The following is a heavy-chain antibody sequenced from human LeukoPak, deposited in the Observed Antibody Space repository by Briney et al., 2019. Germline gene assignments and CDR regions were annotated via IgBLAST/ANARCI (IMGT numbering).Heavy chain of an antibody. D-gene: IGHD1-26*01. CDR3: ARGDVGAFDI. CDR2: IYTSGST. V-gene: IGHV4-61*02. CDR1: GGSISSGSYY. Sequence: SQTLSLTCTVSGGSISSGSYYWSWLRPPAGKGLEWSGRIYTSGSTNYNPSLKSRVTISVDTSKNQFSLKLSSVTAADTAVYYCARGDVGAFDIWGQGTMVTVSS. J-gene: IGHJ3*02.